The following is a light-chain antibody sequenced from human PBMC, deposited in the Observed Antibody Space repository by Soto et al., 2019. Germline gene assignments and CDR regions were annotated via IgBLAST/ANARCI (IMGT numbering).Light chain of an antibody. Sequence: EKVMTQSPATLSVSPGERATLSCRASQTVKTRLAWYQQKPGQAPRLLIFAAFTRATGIPARFSGSASGTDFTLTISSLQSEDSAVYYCQRYDEWPLTFGGGTKVEIK. J-gene: IGKJ4*01. V-gene: IGKV3-15*01. CDR3: QRYDEWPLT. CDR2: AAF. CDR1: QTVKTR.